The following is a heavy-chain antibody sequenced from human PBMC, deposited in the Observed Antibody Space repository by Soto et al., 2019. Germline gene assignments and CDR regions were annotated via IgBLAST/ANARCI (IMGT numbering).Heavy chain of an antibody. D-gene: IGHD6-19*01. J-gene: IGHJ6*02. Sequence: GGSLRLSCAASGFTFSSYAMSWVRQAPGKGLEWVSAISGSGGSTYYADSVKGRFTISRDNSKNTLYLQMNSLRAEDTAVYYCAKDTRQWLVLGAFDYYYYGMDVWGQGTTVTVAS. CDR3: AKDTRQWLVLGAFDYYYYGMDV. CDR2: ISGSGGST. CDR1: GFTFSSYA. V-gene: IGHV3-23*01.